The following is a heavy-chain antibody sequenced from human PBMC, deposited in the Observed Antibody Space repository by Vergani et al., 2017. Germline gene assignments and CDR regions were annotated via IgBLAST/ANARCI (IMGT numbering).Heavy chain of an antibody. CDR3: ARPGIAAAEGYFDY. Sequence: QLQLPESGPGLVKPSETLSLTCTVSGGSISSSSYYWGWIRQPPGKGLEWIGSIYYSGSTYYNPSLKSRVTISVDTSKNQFSLKLSSVTAADTAVYYCARPGIAAAEGYFDYWGQGTLVTVSS. CDR2: IYYSGST. V-gene: IGHV4-39*01. D-gene: IGHD6-13*01. J-gene: IGHJ4*02. CDR1: GGSISSSSYY.